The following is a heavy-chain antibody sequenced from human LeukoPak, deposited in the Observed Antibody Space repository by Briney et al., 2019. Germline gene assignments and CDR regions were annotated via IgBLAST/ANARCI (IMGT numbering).Heavy chain of an antibody. CDR1: GGSFSGYY. CDR3: VRAYYYYYMDV. J-gene: IGHJ6*03. Sequence: SETLSLTGAVYGGSFSGYYWSWIRQPPGKGLEWIGEINHSGSTNYNPSLKSRVTISVDTSKNQFSLKLSSVTAADTAVYYCVRAYYYYYMDVWGKGTTVTVSS. V-gene: IGHV4-34*01. CDR2: INHSGST.